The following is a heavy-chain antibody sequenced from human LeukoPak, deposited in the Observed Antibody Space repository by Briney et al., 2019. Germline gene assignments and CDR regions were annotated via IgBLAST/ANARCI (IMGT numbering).Heavy chain of an antibody. D-gene: IGHD3-3*02. V-gene: IGHV4-59*11. CDR1: GASMNTHY. Sequence: SETLSLTCAVPGASMNTHYWSWIRQPPGKGLEWIGYMLDTVTTKDNPSLKSRFTLSADTSKNQFSLRLTSVTAADTAVYYCATIKRVNIFGYFDFWGQRSPVTVSS. CDR3: ATIKRVNIFGYFDF. J-gene: IGHJ4*02. CDR2: MLDTVTT.